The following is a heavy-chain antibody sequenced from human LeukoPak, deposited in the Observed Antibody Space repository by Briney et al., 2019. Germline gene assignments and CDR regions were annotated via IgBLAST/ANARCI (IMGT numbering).Heavy chain of an antibody. V-gene: IGHV3-30*02. D-gene: IGHD4-17*01. CDR1: GFTFSSYA. CDR2: IRYDGSNK. Sequence: GGSLRLSCAASGFTFSSYAMHWVRQAPGKGLEWVAFIRYDGSNKYYADSVKGRFTISRDNSKNTLYLQMNSLRAEDTAVYYCAKHYGDYGILDYWGQGTLVTVSS. J-gene: IGHJ4*02. CDR3: AKHYGDYGILDY.